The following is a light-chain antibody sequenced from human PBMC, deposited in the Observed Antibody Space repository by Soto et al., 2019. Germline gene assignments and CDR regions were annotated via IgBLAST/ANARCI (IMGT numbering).Light chain of an antibody. CDR2: AAF. CDR1: QSISSW. Sequence: DVQVTQSPSTLSASVVDRFTITFLASQSISSWLAWYQQKPGKAPNLLIYAAFTLHSGVPARFSGSRSGTDFTLTISSLQPEDFATYYCQQVNSYPQTFGQGTRLEIK. J-gene: IGKJ5*01. V-gene: IGKV1-5*01. CDR3: QQVNSYPQT.